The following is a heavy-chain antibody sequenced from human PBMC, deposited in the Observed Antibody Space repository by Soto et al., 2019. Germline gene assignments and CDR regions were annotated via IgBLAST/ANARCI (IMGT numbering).Heavy chain of an antibody. J-gene: IGHJ6*02. Sequence: QVQLVESGGGLAKPGGSLRLSCAASGFTFTDHYMSWIRQAPGKGLEWISYINPSGTNTDYADSVKGRFTIFRDNAENSLYLQMNSLRAEDTALYYCARGHHSMDVWGQGATVTVSS. CDR2: INPSGTNT. CDR1: GFTFTDHY. CDR3: ARGHHSMDV. V-gene: IGHV3-11*06.